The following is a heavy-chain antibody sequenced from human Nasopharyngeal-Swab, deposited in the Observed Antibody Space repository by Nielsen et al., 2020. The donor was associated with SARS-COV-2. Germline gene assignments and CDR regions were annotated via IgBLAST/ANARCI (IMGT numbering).Heavy chain of an antibody. V-gene: IGHV3-7*03. J-gene: IGHJ4*02. CDR3: ARGTQLRYFDWLDY. Sequence: GASLKISCAASGFTFSSYWMRWVRQAPGKGLEWVANIKQDGSEKYYVDSVKGRFTISRDNAKNSLYLQMNSLRAEDTAVYYCARGTQLRYFDWLDYWGQGTLVTVSS. CDR2: IKQDGSEK. CDR1: GFTFSSYW. D-gene: IGHD3-9*01.